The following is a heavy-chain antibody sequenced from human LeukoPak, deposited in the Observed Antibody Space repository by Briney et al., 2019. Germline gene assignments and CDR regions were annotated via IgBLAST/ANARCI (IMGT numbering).Heavy chain of an antibody. Sequence: GGSLRLSCAASGFTFSSYSMNWVRQAPGKGLEWVSSISSSSSYIYYADSVKARFTISRDNAKNSLYLQMNSLRAEDTAVYYCARSEVGATGNWGQGTLVTVSS. CDR3: ARSEVGATGN. CDR1: GFTFSSYS. D-gene: IGHD1-26*01. CDR2: ISSSSSYI. J-gene: IGHJ4*02. V-gene: IGHV3-21*01.